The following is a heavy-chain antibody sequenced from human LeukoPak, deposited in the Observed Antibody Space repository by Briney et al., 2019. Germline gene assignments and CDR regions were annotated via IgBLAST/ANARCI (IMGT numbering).Heavy chain of an antibody. D-gene: IGHD3-22*01. J-gene: IGHJ4*02. CDR3: ARYQASRGFCDY. CDR1: GFTFGTFW. Sequence: GSLRLSCAASGFTFGTFWMTWVRQAPGKGLEWVANIKQNGGEKNYVDSVKGRFTISRDNVENSLFLEMSSLTAEDTALYYCARYQASRGFCDYWGQGALVTASS. CDR2: IKQNGGEK. V-gene: IGHV3-7*04.